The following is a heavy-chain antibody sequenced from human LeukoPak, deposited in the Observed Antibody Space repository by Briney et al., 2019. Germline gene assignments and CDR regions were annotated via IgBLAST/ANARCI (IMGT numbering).Heavy chain of an antibody. V-gene: IGHV3-23*01. CDR3: AKSPWGSSWYGGEYFQH. D-gene: IGHD6-13*01. J-gene: IGHJ1*01. Sequence: GGSLRLSCAASGFTFSSYAMSWVRQTPGKGLEWVSAISGSGGSTYYADSVKGRFTISRDNSKNTLYLQMNSPRAEDTAVYYCAKSPWGSSWYGGEYFQHWGQGTLVTVSS. CDR1: GFTFSSYA. CDR2: ISGSGGST.